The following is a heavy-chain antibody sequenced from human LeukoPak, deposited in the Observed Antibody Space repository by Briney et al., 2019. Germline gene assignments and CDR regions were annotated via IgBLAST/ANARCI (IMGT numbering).Heavy chain of an antibody. CDR1: GYSFTSYW. D-gene: IGHD4-23*01. CDR2: LYPGDSDT. J-gene: IGHJ4*02. Sequence: GESLKISCKGSGYSFTSYWSGWVRQMPGKGLEWMGILYPGDSDTRYSPSFQGQVTISADKSISTAYLQWSSLKASDTAMYYCARQRLHPNSPYDYWGQGTLVTVSS. CDR3: ARQRLHPNSPYDY. V-gene: IGHV5-51*01.